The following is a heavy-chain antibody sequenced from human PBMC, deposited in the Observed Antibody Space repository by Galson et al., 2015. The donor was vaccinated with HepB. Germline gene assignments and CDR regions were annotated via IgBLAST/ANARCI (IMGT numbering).Heavy chain of an antibody. J-gene: IGHJ4*02. V-gene: IGHV6-1*01. CDR3: ARMQCPRGGDCYSGPDH. D-gene: IGHD2-21*01. CDR1: GDSVSSNSAA. Sequence: CAISGDSVSSNSAAWNWIRQSPSRGLEWLGRTYYRSKWYNDYAVSVKSRITINPDTSKNQFSLQLNSVTPEDTAVYYCARMQCPRGGDCYSGPDHWGQGTLVTVSS. CDR2: TYYRSKWYN.